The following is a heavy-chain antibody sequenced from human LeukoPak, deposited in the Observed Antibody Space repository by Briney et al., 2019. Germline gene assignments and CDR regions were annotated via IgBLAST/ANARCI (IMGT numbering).Heavy chain of an antibody. Sequence: PGGSLRLSCAASGFTFSSYWMSWVRQAPGKGLEWVANIKQDGSEKYYVDSVKGRFTISRDNAKNSLYLQMNSLRAEDTAVYYCARDTSGHGEGFSDYWGQGTLVTVSS. D-gene: IGHD5-12*01. V-gene: IGHV3-7*01. J-gene: IGHJ4*02. CDR3: ARDTSGHGEGFSDY. CDR2: IKQDGSEK. CDR1: GFTFSSYW.